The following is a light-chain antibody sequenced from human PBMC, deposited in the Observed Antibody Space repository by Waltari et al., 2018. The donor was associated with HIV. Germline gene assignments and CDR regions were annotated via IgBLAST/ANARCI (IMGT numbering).Light chain of an antibody. V-gene: IGKV3-20*01. CDR1: QSVSSSY. CDR2: GAS. Sequence: EIVLTQSPATLSLSPGERATISCRASQSVSSSYLAWYQQKPGQAPRLLIYGASSRATGIPDRFSGSGSGTDFTLTISRLEPEDFAVYYCQQYGSSPPYTFGQGTKLEIK. J-gene: IGKJ2*01. CDR3: QQYGSSPPYT.